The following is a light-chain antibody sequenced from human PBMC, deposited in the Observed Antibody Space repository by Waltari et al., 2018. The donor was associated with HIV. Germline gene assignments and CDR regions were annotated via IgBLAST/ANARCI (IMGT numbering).Light chain of an antibody. CDR2: DAS. V-gene: IGKV3-11*01. CDR1: QSVSTY. CDR3: QQRSNWPPVYT. Sequence: EIVLTQSPATLSLSPGDRATLSCRASQSVSTYLAWYQQNPGQAPRLIIYDASNMATGIPARCIGSVSGTDFTLTISSLEPADFAVYYCQQRSNWPPVYTFGQGTKLEIK. J-gene: IGKJ2*01.